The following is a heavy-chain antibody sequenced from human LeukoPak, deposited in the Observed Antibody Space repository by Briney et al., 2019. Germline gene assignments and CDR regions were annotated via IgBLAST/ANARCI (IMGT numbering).Heavy chain of an antibody. D-gene: IGHD3-3*01. V-gene: IGHV3-23*01. J-gene: IGHJ3*02. CDR2: ISGSGGST. CDR3: AKDFWSGSLNAFDI. Sequence: PGGSLRLSCAASGFTFSSYAMSWVRQAPGKGLEWVSAISGSGGSTHYADSVKGRFTISRGNSKNTLYLQMNSLRAEDTAVYYCAKDFWSGSLNAFDIWGQGTMVTVSS. CDR1: GFTFSSYA.